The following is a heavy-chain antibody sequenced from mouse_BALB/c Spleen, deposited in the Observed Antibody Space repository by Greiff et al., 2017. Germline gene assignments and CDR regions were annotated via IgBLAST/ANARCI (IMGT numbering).Heavy chain of an antibody. CDR1: GFTFSSYT. Sequence: EVKLVESGGGLVKPGGSLKLSCAASGFTFSSYTMSWVRQTPEKRLEWVATISSGGSYTYYPDSVKGRFTISRDNAKNTLYLQMSSLKSEDTAMYYCTRWDGNYVGFAYWGQGTLVTVSA. V-gene: IGHV5-6-4*01. D-gene: IGHD2-1*01. CDR2: ISSGGSYT. CDR3: TRWDGNYVGFAY. J-gene: IGHJ3*01.